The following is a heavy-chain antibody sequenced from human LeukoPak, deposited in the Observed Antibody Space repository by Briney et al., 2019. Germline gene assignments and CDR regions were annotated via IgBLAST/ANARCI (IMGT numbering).Heavy chain of an antibody. V-gene: IGHV4-59*08. CDR3: ARRSVATSAEDY. J-gene: IGHJ4*02. CDR2: IYYSGPT. D-gene: IGHD6-19*01. Sequence: PSETLSLTCTVSGGSINYYYWSWIRQSPEKGLEWIGYIYYSGPTNYNPSLKSRVTISIDTSKNQFSLKLTSVTAADTAVYYCARRSVATSAEDYWGQGTLVIVSS. CDR1: GGSINYYY.